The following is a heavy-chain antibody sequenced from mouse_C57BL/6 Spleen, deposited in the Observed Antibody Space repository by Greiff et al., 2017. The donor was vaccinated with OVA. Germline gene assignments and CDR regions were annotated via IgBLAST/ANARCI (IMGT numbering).Heavy chain of an antibody. CDR1: GYTFTSYW. J-gene: IGHJ4*01. V-gene: IGHV1-52*01. Sequence: QVQLQQPGAELVRPGSSVKLSCKASGYTFTSYWMHWVKQRPIQGLEWIGNIDPSDSETHYNQKFKDKATLTVDKSSSTAYMQLSSLTSEASAVYYCARSDTYYAMDYWGQGTSVTVSS. CDR2: IDPSDSET. CDR3: ARSDTYYAMDY. D-gene: IGHD3-3*01.